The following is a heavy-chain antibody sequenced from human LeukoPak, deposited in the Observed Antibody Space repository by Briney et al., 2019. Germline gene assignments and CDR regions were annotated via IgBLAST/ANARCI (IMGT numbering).Heavy chain of an antibody. V-gene: IGHV4-39*01. Sequence: PSETLSLTCTVSGGSISSSSYYWGWIRQPPGKGLEWIGSIYYSGSTYYNPSLKSRVTISVDTSKNQFSLKLSSVTAADTAVYYCARGREYYDILTGYLSDYGMDVWGQGTTVTVSS. D-gene: IGHD3-9*01. J-gene: IGHJ6*02. CDR1: GGSISSSSYY. CDR3: ARGREYYDILTGYLSDYGMDV. CDR2: IYYSGST.